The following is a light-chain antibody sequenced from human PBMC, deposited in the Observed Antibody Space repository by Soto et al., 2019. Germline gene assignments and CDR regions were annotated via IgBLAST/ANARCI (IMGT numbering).Light chain of an antibody. CDR3: FQDYNYPRP. J-gene: IGKJ1*01. CDR1: QGIRND. CDR2: ATS. V-gene: IGKV1-6*01. Sequence: AIQMTQSPSSLSASVGDRVTITCRASQGIRNDLGWYQQRPGKAPKLLIFATSSLQSGVPSRFSGSGSGTDFTLTISSLQPEDFATYYCFQDYNYPRPFGQGTKVEI.